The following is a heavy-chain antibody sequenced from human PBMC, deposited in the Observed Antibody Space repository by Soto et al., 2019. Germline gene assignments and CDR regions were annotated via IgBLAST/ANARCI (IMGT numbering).Heavy chain of an antibody. D-gene: IGHD6-6*01. V-gene: IGHV3-23*01. CDR2: ISGSGGST. CDR1: GITFSSYA. J-gene: IGHJ5*02. Sequence: GGSLRLSCAASGITFSSYAMSWVRQAPGKGLEWVSAISGSGGSTYYADSVKGRFTISRDNSKNTLYLQMNSLRAEDTAVYYCAKGLAARQPVNWFDPWGQGTLVTVSS. CDR3: AKGLAARQPVNWFDP.